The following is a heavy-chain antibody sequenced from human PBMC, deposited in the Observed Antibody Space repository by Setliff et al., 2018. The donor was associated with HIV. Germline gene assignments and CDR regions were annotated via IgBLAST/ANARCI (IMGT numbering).Heavy chain of an antibody. CDR1: GGSISSYY. D-gene: IGHD4-4*01. V-gene: IGHV4-59*01. Sequence: PSETLSLTCTVSGGSISSYYWSWIRQPPGKGLEWIGYIYYSGSTNYNPSLKSRVTISVDTSKNQFSLKLSSVTAADTAVYYCTRVSDRHTLTNFAYWGQGALVTVSS. J-gene: IGHJ4*02. CDR3: TRVSDRHTLTNFAY. CDR2: IYYSGST.